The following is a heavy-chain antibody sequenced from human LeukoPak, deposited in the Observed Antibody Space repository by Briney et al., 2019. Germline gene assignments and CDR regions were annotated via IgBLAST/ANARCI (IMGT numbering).Heavy chain of an antibody. D-gene: IGHD5-12*01. V-gene: IGHV4-61*03. CDR1: GGSVNSGSYY. Sequence: SETLPLTCTVSGGSVNSGSYYWSWIRQPPGKGLEWIGCIYYTGSTNYNPSLKSRVTISVDTSKNHFSLKLYSVTAADTAMYYCARGTIVATRFDHWGQGTLVTVSS. CDR3: ARGTIVATRFDH. CDR2: IYYTGST. J-gene: IGHJ4*02.